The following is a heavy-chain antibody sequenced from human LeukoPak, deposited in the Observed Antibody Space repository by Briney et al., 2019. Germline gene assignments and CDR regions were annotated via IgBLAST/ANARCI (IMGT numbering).Heavy chain of an antibody. V-gene: IGHV3-30*04. Sequence: GGSLRLSCAASGFTFSSYAMHWVRQAPGKGLEWVAVISYDGRNEYYADSVKGRFTISRDNSKNTLYLQMNSLRAEDTAVYYCARSRGYSYGVDYWGQGTLVTVSS. D-gene: IGHD5-18*01. CDR2: ISYDGRNE. CDR1: GFTFSSYA. CDR3: ARSRGYSYGVDY. J-gene: IGHJ4*02.